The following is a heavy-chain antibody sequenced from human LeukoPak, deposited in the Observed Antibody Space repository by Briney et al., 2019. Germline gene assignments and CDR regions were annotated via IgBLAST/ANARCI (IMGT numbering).Heavy chain of an antibody. Sequence: SETLSLTCTVSGGSISSGSYYWSWIRQPAGKGLEWIGRIYTSGSTNYNPSLKSRVTISVDTSKNQFSLKLSSVTAADTAVYYCARDGGYSNPYYYYYYYMDFWGKGTTVTVSS. V-gene: IGHV4-61*02. CDR1: GGSISSGSYY. CDR2: IYTSGST. D-gene: IGHD4-11*01. CDR3: ARDGGYSNPYYYYYYYMDF. J-gene: IGHJ6*03.